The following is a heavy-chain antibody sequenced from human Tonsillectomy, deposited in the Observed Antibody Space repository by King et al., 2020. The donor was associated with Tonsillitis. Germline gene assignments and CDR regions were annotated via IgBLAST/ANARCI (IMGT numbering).Heavy chain of an antibody. V-gene: IGHV3-33*01. J-gene: IGHJ6*02. CDR2: IWYDGSNK. D-gene: IGHD2-21*01. CDR1: GFSFSSYG. CDR3: ARGGGIVVVHDYGMDV. Sequence: VQLVESGGGVVQPGRSLRLSCAASGFSFSSYGMHWVRQAPGKGLVWVAVIWYDGSNKYYADSVKGRFTISRDNSKNTLYLQMNSLRAEDTAVYYCARGGGIVVVHDYGMDVWGQGTTVTVSS.